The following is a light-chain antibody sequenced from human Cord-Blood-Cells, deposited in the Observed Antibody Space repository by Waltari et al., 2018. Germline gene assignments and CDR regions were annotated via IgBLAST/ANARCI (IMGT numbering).Light chain of an antibody. CDR1: QSISSY. CDR2: AAS. CDR3: QQSYSTPFT. Sequence: DIQRTQSPSSLSASVGDRVTITCRASQSISSYLNWYQQKPGKAPKLLIYAASSLQSGVPSRFSGSGSGTDFTLTISSQQPEDFATYYCQQSYSTPFTFGPGTKVDIK. J-gene: IGKJ3*01. V-gene: IGKV1-39*01.